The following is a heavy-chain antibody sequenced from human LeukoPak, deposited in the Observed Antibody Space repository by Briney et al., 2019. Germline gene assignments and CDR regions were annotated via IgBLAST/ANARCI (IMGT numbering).Heavy chain of an antibody. CDR3: XRGLFGYGPQYYYYLDV. V-gene: IGHV4-61*02. CDR2: VNTSGRT. J-gene: IGHJ6*03. D-gene: IGHD3-16*01. Sequence: PSQTLSLTCTVSDGSLRSDNYYWSWIRQPAGKGLQWIGRVNTSGRTKYNPSLKSRVTISPDTSENQFSLNLTSVTAADTAVYYCXRGLFGYGPQYYYYLDVWGKGTTVTVSS. CDR1: DGSLRSDNYY.